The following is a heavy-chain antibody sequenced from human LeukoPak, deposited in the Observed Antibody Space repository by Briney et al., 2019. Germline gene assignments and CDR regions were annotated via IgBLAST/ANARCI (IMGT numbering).Heavy chain of an antibody. Sequence: SETLSLTCAVYGGSFSGYYWSWIRQPPGKGLEWIVSTFHSGNTDYAPSLKSRVTMSLDTSKNQFSLKLSSVTAADTALYYCARGFCSDEICQVFTHWGQGTLVTVSS. D-gene: IGHD3-9*01. CDR1: GGSFSGYY. V-gene: IGHV4-34*01. CDR2: TFHSGNT. J-gene: IGHJ4*02. CDR3: ARGFCSDEICQVFTH.